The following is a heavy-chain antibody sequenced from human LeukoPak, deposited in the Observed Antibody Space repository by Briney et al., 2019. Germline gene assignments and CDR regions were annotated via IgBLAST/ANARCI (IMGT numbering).Heavy chain of an antibody. CDR1: GYSISSGYY. D-gene: IGHD3-10*01. CDR2: IYHSGRT. J-gene: IGHJ5*02. CDR3: ASGSGRALHNWFDP. Sequence: SETLSLTCTVSGYSISSGYYWGWIRQPPGKGLEWIGSIYHSGRTFYNPSLKSRVTISVDTSKNQFSLKLSSVTAADTAVYYCASGSGRALHNWFDPWGQGTLVTVSS. V-gene: IGHV4-38-2*02.